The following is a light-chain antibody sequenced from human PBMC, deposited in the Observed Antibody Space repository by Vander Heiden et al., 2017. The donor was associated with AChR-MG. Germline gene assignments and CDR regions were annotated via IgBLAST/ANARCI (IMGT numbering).Light chain of an antibody. CDR3: QAWDSSIVI. CDR2: QDN. V-gene: IGLV3-1*01. CDR1: SLGDKH. Sequence: SYDLTQPPSVSVSPGQTASITCFGDSLGDKHASWYQQKPGQSPVLVIYQDNKRPSGIPERFSGSNSGNTATLTISGTQAMDEADYYCQAWDSSIVIFGGGTKLTVL. J-gene: IGLJ2*01.